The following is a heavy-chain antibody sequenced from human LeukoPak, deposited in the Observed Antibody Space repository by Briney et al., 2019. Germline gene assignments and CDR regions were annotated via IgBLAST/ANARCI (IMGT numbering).Heavy chain of an antibody. Sequence: AASVKVSRKASGGTFSSYAISWVRQAPGQGLEWMGWISAYNGNTNYAQKLQGRVTMTTDTSTSTAYMELRSLRSDDTAVYYCARDRPPPPTLLWFGEMVYYYYYYGMDVWGQGTTVTVSS. V-gene: IGHV1-18*01. CDR1: GGTFSSYA. J-gene: IGHJ6*02. CDR3: ARDRPPPPTLLWFGEMVYYYYYYGMDV. CDR2: ISAYNGNT. D-gene: IGHD3-10*01.